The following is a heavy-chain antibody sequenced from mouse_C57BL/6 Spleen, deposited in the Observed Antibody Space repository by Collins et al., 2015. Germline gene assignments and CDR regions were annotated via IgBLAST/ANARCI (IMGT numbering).Heavy chain of an antibody. V-gene: IGHV1-26*01. CDR3: ARDYYGSAMDY. J-gene: IGHJ4*01. D-gene: IGHD1-1*01. CDR1: GYTFTDYY. Sequence: EVQLQQSGPELVKPGASVKISCKASGYTFTDYYMNWVKQSHGKSLEWIGDINPNNGGTSYNQKFKGKATLTVDKSSSTAYMELRSLTSEDSAVYYCARDYYGSAMDYWGQGTSVTVSS. CDR2: INPNNGGT.